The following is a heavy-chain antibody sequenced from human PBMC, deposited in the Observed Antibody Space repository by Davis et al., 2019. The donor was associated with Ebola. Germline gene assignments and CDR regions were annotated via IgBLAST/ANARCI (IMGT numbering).Heavy chain of an antibody. CDR2: IKQDGSEK. V-gene: IGHV3-7*01. D-gene: IGHD3-10*01. J-gene: IGHJ3*02. CDR1: GFTFSSYW. CDR3: ARDLITMVQNDAFDI. Sequence: GESLKISCAASGFTFSSYWMSWVRQAPGKGLEWVANIKQDGSEKYYVDSVKGRFTISRDNAKNSLYLQMNSLRAEDTAVYYCARDLITMVQNDAFDIWGQGTMVTVSS.